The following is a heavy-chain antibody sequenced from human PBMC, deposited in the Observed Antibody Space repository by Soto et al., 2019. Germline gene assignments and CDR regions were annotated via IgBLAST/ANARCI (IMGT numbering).Heavy chain of an antibody. V-gene: IGHV1-3*01. CDR1: GYTFTSYA. D-gene: IGHD6-13*01. CDR2: INAGNGNT. Sequence: GASVKVSCKASGYTFTSYAMHWVRQAPGQRLEWMGWINAGNGNTKYSQKFQGRVTITRDTSASTAYMELSSLRSEDTAVYYCARGSSSWYHWFDPWGQGTLVTVSS. J-gene: IGHJ5*02. CDR3: ARGSSSWYHWFDP.